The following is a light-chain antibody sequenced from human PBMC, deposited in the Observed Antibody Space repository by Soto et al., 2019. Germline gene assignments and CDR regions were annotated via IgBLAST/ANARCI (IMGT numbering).Light chain of an antibody. V-gene: IGLV1-44*01. CDR1: SSNIGSNT. J-gene: IGLJ3*02. Sequence: QSVLTQPPSASGTPGQRVTMSCSGSSSNIGSNTVNWYQQLPGTAPKLLIYSNNQRPSGVPDRFSGSKSGTSASLAISGLQSEDEADYYCAAWDDSLNGRMFGGGTKVTVL. CDR2: SNN. CDR3: AAWDDSLNGRM.